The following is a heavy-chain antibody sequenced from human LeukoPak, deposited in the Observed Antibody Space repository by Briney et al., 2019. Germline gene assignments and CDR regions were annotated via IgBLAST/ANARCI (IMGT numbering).Heavy chain of an antibody. Sequence: SETLSLTCAVSGGSIRSTSYYWGWIRQPPGKGLEWIGSIYYSGSTYYSPSLKSRVTISLDTSKNEFSLKLSSVTAADTAVYYCARLGPAGIFDYYYSMDVWGKGSTVTVSS. CDR2: IYYSGST. D-gene: IGHD6-13*01. CDR3: ARLGPAGIFDYYYSMDV. CDR1: GGSIRSTSYY. J-gene: IGHJ6*03. V-gene: IGHV4-39*07.